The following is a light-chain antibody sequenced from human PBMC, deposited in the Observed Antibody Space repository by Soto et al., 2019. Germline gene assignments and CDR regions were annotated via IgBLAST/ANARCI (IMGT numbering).Light chain of an antibody. CDR3: AAWDDSLRGWV. CDR1: SSNIGSNY. J-gene: IGLJ3*02. CDR2: TND. Sequence: QSVLTQPPSASGTPGQRVTIYCSGSSSNIGSNYVYWYQQLPGTAPKLLIYTNDQRPSGVPDRFSGSKSGTSASLAISGLRSEDEADYYCAAWDDSLRGWVFGGGTKVTVL. V-gene: IGLV1-47*02.